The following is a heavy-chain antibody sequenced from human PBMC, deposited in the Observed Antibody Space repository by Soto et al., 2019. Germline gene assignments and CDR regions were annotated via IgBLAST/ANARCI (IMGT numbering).Heavy chain of an antibody. V-gene: IGHV3-30-3*01. J-gene: IGHJ6*02. CDR3: ANTGSTEWLRLGGRYYYYGMDV. CDR2: ISYDGSNK. D-gene: IGHD5-12*01. CDR1: GFTFSSYA. Sequence: QVQLVESGGGVVQPGRSLRLSCAASGFTFSSYAMHWVRQAPGKGLEWVAVISYDGSNKYYADSVKGRFTISRDNSKNTLYLQMNSLRAEDTAVYYCANTGSTEWLRLGGRYYYYGMDVWGQGTTVTVSS.